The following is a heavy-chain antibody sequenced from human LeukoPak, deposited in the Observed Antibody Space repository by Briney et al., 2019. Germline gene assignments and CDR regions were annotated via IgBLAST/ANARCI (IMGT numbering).Heavy chain of an antibody. J-gene: IGHJ6*02. D-gene: IGHD6-6*01. CDR3: ARDWAQMDSSSVYHYNYGMDV. CDR2: IIPIFGTA. CDR1: GGTFSSYA. V-gene: IGHV1-69*13. Sequence: SVKVSCKASGGTFSSYAISWVRQAPGQGLEWMGGIIPIFGTANYAQKFQGRVTITADESTSTAYMELSSLRSEDTAMYYCARDWAQMDSSSVYHYNYGMDVWGQGTTVTVSS.